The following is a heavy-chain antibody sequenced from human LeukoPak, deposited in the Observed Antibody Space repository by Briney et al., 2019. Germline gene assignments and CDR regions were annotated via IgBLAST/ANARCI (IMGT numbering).Heavy chain of an antibody. D-gene: IGHD2-15*01. CDR1: GGSISSSSYY. Sequence: SETLSLTCTVSGGSISSSSYYWGWIRQPPGKGLEWIGSIYYSGSTYYNPSLKSRVTISVDTSKNQFSLKLSSVTAADTAVYYCARYCSGGSCYRSAFDYWGQGTLVTVSS. J-gene: IGHJ4*02. CDR3: ARYCSGGSCYRSAFDY. CDR2: IYYSGST. V-gene: IGHV4-39*01.